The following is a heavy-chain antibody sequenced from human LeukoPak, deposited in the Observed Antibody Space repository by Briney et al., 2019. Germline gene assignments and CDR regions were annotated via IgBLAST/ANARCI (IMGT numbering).Heavy chain of an antibody. D-gene: IGHD3-3*01. Sequence: PGGSLRLSCAASGFTFSSYWMHWVRQAPGKGLVWVSHINSDGSSTSYADSVKGRFTISRDNAKNTLYLQMNSLRAEDTAVYYCARAGYYDFWSGYYTRYAFDIWGQGTMVTVSS. CDR3: ARAGYYDFWSGYYTRYAFDI. V-gene: IGHV3-74*01. J-gene: IGHJ3*02. CDR1: GFTFSSYW. CDR2: INSDGSST.